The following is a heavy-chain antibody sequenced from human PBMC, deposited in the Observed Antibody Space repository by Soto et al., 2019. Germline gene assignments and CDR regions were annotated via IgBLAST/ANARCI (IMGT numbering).Heavy chain of an antibody. CDR1: GYTFTDYG. V-gene: IGHV1-18*01. CDR2: ISAYNGNT. J-gene: IGHJ5*02. D-gene: IGHD2-2*01. Sequence: QVQLVQSGAEVKKPGASVKVSCKASGYTFTDYGFTWVRQAPGQGLEWMGWISAYNGNTNYAQKFQGRVTMTTDTSTSTAYMELGSLRSDDAAVYYCARHRPSYGSTTRCPSPGWFDPWGQGTLVTVSS. CDR3: ARHRPSYGSTTRCPSPGWFDP.